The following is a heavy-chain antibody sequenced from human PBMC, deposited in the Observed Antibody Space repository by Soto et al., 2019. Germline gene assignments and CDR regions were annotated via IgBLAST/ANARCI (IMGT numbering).Heavy chain of an antibody. CDR1: GFTFDDYA. J-gene: IGHJ3*02. Sequence: EVQLVESGGGLVQPGRSLRLSCAASGFTFDDYAMHWVRQAPGKGLEWVSGISWNSGSIGYADSVKGRFTISRDNAKNSLDLEMNSLRAEDTALYYCAKGGEDIVVVVAAFAFDIWGQGTMVTVSS. CDR2: ISWNSGSI. D-gene: IGHD2-15*01. V-gene: IGHV3-9*01. CDR3: AKGGEDIVVVVAAFAFDI.